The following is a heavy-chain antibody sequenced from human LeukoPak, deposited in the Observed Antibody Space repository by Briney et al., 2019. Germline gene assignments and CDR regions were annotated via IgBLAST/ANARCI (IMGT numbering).Heavy chain of an antibody. J-gene: IGHJ1*01. V-gene: IGHV3-23*01. CDR1: GFTFSSYV. CDR3: TKGAAAGPKYSHH. Sequence: GGSLRLTCAVSGFTFSSYVMRWVRQAPGKGLEWVSTIDGSGVGTYYADSVKGRFTISRDSSKSTLYLHMNSLRAEDTAVYYCTKGAAAGPKYSHHWGQGTLVTVSS. CDR2: IDGSGVGT. D-gene: IGHD6-13*01.